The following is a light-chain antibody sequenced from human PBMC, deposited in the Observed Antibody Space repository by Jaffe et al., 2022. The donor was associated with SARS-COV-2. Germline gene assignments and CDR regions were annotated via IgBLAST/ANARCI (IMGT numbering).Light chain of an antibody. CDR1: QSISSY. Sequence: DIQMTQSPSSLSASVGDRVTITCRASQSISSYVSWYQQKPGKAPKLLIYAASSLQSGVPSRFSGSGSGTDFTLIISSLQPEDFATYYCQQNYSTRLTFGGGTKVEIK. V-gene: IGKV1-39*01. CDR3: QQNYSTRLT. J-gene: IGKJ4*01. CDR2: AAS.